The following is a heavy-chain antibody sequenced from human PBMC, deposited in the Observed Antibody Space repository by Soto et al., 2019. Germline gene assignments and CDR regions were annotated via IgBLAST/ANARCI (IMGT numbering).Heavy chain of an antibody. Sequence: GGSLRLSCAASGFTFSSYGMHWVRQAPGKGLEWVAVISYDGSNKYYADSMKGRFNISRYNSKNTLYLQMNSLRAEDTAVYYGAKKEFVGSWYPHYYYGMDVWGQGTTVTVSS. D-gene: IGHD6-13*01. CDR1: GFTFSSYG. CDR3: AKKEFVGSWYPHYYYGMDV. V-gene: IGHV3-30*18. J-gene: IGHJ6*02. CDR2: ISYDGSNK.